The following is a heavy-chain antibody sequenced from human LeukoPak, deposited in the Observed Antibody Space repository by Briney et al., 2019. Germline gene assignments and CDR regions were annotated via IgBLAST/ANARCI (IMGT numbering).Heavy chain of an antibody. CDR2: INLNSGGT. V-gene: IGHV1-2*02. CDR3: ARTSNTAMVYFDY. D-gene: IGHD5-18*01. Sequence: ASVKVSCKASGYSFTEYYIHWVRQAPGQGLEWMGWINLNSGGTFYAQKFQGRVTMTRDTSITTAYMELSRLRSDDTAVYYCARTSNTAMVYFDYWGQGALVTVSS. J-gene: IGHJ4*02. CDR1: GYSFTEYY.